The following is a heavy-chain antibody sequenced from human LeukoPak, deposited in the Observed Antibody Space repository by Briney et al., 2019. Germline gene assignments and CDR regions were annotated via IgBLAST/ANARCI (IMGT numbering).Heavy chain of an antibody. V-gene: IGHV1-2*02. J-gene: IGHJ4*02. CDR2: INPNTGGT. D-gene: IGHD2-2*01. CDR1: GYTFTGYL. CDR3: APTSVSYFDY. Sequence: ASVKVSCKTSGYTFTGYLMHWVRQAPGQGLEWMGWINPNTGGTNYAQKFQGRVTMTRDTSISTAYMELSSLRSDDTAVYFCAPTSVSYFDYWGQGTLVTVPS.